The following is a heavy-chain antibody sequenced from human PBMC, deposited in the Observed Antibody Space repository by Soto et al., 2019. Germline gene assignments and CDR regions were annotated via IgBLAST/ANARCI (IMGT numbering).Heavy chain of an antibody. CDR3: ARSSRIAVAGIDP. V-gene: IGHV1-2*02. CDR2: INPNSGGT. CDR1: GYTFTGYY. Sequence: GASVKVSCKASGYTFTGYYMHWVRQAPGQGLEWMGWINPNSGGTNYAQKFQGRVTMTRDTSISTAYMELSRLRSDDTAVYYCARSSRIAVAGIDPWGQGTLVTVSS. D-gene: IGHD6-19*01. J-gene: IGHJ5*02.